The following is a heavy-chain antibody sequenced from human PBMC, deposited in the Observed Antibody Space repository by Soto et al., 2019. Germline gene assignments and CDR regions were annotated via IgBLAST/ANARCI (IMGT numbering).Heavy chain of an antibody. D-gene: IGHD3-22*01. J-gene: IGHJ2*01. V-gene: IGHV3-7*01. CDR2: IKQDGSEK. CDR1: GFTFSSYW. CDR3: ARERKDTEYYDSSGVKPHWYFDL. Sequence: PGGSLRLSCAASGFTFSSYWMSWVRQAPGKGLEWVANIKQDGSEKYYVDSVKGRFTISRDNAKNSLYLQMNSLRAEDTAVYYGARERKDTEYYDSSGVKPHWYFDLWGRGTLVTVSS.